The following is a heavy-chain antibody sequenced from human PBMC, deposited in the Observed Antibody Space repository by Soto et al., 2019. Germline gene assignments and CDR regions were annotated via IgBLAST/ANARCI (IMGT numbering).Heavy chain of an antibody. Sequence: GGSLRLSCAASGFTFSSYGMHWVRQAPGKGLEWVAVIWYDGSNKYYADSVKGRFTISRDNSKNTLYLQMNSLRAEDTAVYYCARDEDIVVVPAAAAVFSSSPDYWGQGTLVTVSS. CDR2: IWYDGSNK. D-gene: IGHD2-2*01. V-gene: IGHV3-33*01. CDR1: GFTFSSYG. J-gene: IGHJ4*02. CDR3: ARDEDIVVVPAAAAVFSSSPDY.